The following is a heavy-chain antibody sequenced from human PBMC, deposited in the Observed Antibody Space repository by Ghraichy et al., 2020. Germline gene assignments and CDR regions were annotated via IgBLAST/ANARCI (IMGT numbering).Heavy chain of an antibody. CDR2: TRNKANSYTT. CDR3: AKIVGTPDY. J-gene: IGHJ4*02. CDR1: GFTFSDHY. Sequence: GGSLRLSCAASGFTFSDHYMDWVRQAPGKGLEWVGRTRNKANSYTTEYAASVKGRFTISRDDSKNSLDLQMNSLKTEDTAVYYCAKIVGTPDYWGRGTLVTVSS. D-gene: IGHD1-26*01. V-gene: IGHV3-72*01.